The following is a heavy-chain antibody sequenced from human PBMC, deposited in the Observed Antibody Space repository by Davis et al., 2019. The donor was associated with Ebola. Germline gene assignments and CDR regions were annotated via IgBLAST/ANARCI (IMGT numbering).Heavy chain of an antibody. CDR2: IIPIFGTA. CDR3: AREGVLTFDY. J-gene: IGHJ4*02. V-gene: IGHV1-69*13. Sequence: AASVKVSCKASGGTFSSYAISWVRQAPGQGLGWMGGIIPIFGTANYAQKFQGRVTITADESTSTAYMELSSLRSEDTAVYYCAREGVLTFDYWGQGTLVTVSS. D-gene: IGHD6-13*01. CDR1: GGTFSSYA.